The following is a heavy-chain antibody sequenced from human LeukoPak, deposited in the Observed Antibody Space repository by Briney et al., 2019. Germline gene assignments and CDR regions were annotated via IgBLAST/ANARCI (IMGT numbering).Heavy chain of an antibody. D-gene: IGHD1-26*01. CDR2: ISSSSRNI. CDR1: RFTFSSYT. V-gene: IGHV3-21*04. CDR3: ARGEGGYYQPY. J-gene: IGHJ4*02. Sequence: GGSLRLSCAASRFTFSSYTMNWVRQAPGKGLEWVSSISSSSRNIDYADSVKGRFTISRDNDKNSLYLQMNSLRAEDTAVYYCARGEGGYYQPYWGQGALVTVSS.